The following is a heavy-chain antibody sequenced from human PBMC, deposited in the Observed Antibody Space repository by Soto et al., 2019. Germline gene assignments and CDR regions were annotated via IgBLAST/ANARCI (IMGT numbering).Heavy chain of an antibody. CDR2: IYSGGST. CDR1: GFTVSSNY. J-gene: IGHJ3*02. Sequence: EVQLVESGGGLVQPGGSLRLSCAASGFTVSSNYMSWVRQAPGKGLEWVSVIYSGGSTYYADSVKGRFTISRDNSKNTLYLQMNSLRAEDTAVYYCASCGGDCYDAFDIWGQGTMVTVSS. V-gene: IGHV3-66*01. D-gene: IGHD2-21*02. CDR3: ASCGGDCYDAFDI.